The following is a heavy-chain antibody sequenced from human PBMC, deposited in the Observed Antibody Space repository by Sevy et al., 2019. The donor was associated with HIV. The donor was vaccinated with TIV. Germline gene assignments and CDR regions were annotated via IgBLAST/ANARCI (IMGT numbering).Heavy chain of an antibody. Sequence: GGSLRLSCAVSVSTFSSYEKNWVRQAPGKGLEWVSYIGSLGSPINYADSVKGRITISRDNAKNSLYLQMNSLRAEDTAVYYCVRVGIETAFYGMDVWGQGTTVTVSS. V-gene: IGHV3-48*03. J-gene: IGHJ6*02. CDR3: VRVGIETAFYGMDV. CDR1: VSTFSSYE. CDR2: IGSLGSPI.